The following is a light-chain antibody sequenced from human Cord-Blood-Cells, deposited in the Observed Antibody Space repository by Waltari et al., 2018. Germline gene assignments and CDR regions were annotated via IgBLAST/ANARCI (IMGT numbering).Light chain of an antibody. CDR3: SSYTSSSTLYV. V-gene: IGLV2-14*01. CDR1: SSDVGGYNS. J-gene: IGLJ1*01. CDR2: DVS. Sequence: QSALTNPASVSGSPGQSITISCTGTSSDVGGYNSVSWYQQHPGKAPKLIIYDVSNRPSGVSNRFSGSKSGNTASLTISGLQAEDEADYYCSSYTSSSTLYVFGTGTKVTVL.